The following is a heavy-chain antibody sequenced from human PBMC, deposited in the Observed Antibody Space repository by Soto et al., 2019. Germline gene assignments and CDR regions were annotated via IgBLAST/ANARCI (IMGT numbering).Heavy chain of an antibody. CDR1: GYTFTSYG. D-gene: IGHD3-22*01. CDR3: ARALYYYDNSGLAY. Sequence: QVRLEQSGPEVKKTGAPVKVSCKASGYTFTSYGISWVRQAPGQGLEWMGWINIYSGDANYAQSFQDRVTMTRDTSTNTVYMEMRTLRSGDTAVYYCARALYYYDNSGLAYWGQGTLVTVSS. CDR2: INIYSGDA. J-gene: IGHJ4*02. V-gene: IGHV1-18*01.